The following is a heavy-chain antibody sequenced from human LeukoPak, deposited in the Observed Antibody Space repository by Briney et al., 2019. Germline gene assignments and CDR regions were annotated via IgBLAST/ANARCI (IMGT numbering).Heavy chain of an antibody. V-gene: IGHV3-72*01. J-gene: IGHJ5*02. CDR3: ARGYCSSASCYDWFDP. D-gene: IGHD2-2*01. CDR1: GFTFSDHY. CDR2: TRNKANSYTT. Sequence: PGGSLRLSCAASGFTFSDHYMDWVRQAPGKGLEWVGRTRNKANSYTTEYAASVKGRFTISRDDSKNSLYLQMNSLTTEDTAVYYCARGYCSSASCYDWFDPWGQGTLVTVSS.